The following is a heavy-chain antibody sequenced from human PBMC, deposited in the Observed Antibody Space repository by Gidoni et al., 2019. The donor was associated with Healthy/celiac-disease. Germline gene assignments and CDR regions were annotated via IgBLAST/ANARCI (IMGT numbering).Heavy chain of an antibody. CDR1: GFTFSSYD. Sequence: EVQLVESGGGLVQPGGSLRLSCAASGFTFSSYDMHWVRQATGKGLEWVSAIGTAGDTYYPGSVKGRFTISRENANNSLSLQMNSLRAGDTAVYYCARGSAYGDYEYYFDYWGQGTLVTVSS. J-gene: IGHJ4*02. D-gene: IGHD4-17*01. V-gene: IGHV3-13*04. CDR2: IGTAGDT. CDR3: ARGSAYGDYEYYFDY.